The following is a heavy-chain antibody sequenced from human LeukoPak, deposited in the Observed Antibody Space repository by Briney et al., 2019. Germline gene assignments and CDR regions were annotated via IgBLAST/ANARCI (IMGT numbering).Heavy chain of an antibody. Sequence: PGGSLRLSCAASGFTFSSYSMNWVRQAPGKGLXXXXSISSSSSYIYYADSVKGRFTISRDNAKNSLYLQMNSLRAEDTAVYYCARDGEMATIGWFDPWGQGTLVTVSS. D-gene: IGHD5-24*01. CDR1: GFTFSSYS. CDR2: ISSSSSYI. CDR3: ARDGEMATIGWFDP. V-gene: IGHV3-21*01. J-gene: IGHJ5*02.